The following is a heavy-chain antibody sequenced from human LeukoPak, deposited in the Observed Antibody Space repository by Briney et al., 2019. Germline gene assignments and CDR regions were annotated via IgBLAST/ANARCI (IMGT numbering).Heavy chain of an antibody. CDR1: GFNFNSYG. V-gene: IGHV3-30*18. Sequence: GGSLRLSCAASGFNFNSYGMHWVRQAPGKGLEWVAVMSFDGNNEFYADSVRGRFTISRDNSKNTLYLQMNSLKPEDTAVYYCAKCHSTEDIALVVAGMDVWGQGTTVTVSS. D-gene: IGHD2-15*01. J-gene: IGHJ6*02. CDR2: MSFDGNNE. CDR3: AKCHSTEDIALVVAGMDV.